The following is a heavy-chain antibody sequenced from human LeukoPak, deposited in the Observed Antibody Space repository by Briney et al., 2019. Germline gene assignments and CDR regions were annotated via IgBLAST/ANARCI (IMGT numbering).Heavy chain of an antibody. J-gene: IGHJ6*02. V-gene: IGHV1-24*01. CDR1: GYTLTELS. CDR3: ATHSSSGWRNYYYYYGMDA. D-gene: IGHD6-19*01. Sequence: GASVKVSCKVSGYTLTELSMHWVRQAPGKGLEWMGGFDPEDGETIYAQKFQGRVTMTEDTSTDTAYMELSSLRSEDTAVYYCATHSSSGWRNYYYYYGMDAWGQGTTVTVSS. CDR2: FDPEDGET.